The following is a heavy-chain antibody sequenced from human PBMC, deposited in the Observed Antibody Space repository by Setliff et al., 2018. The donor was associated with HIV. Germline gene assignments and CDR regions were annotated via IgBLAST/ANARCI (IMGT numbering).Heavy chain of an antibody. Sequence: SETLSLTCLVSGGSVTSQMHLWGWIRQPPGKGLEWIGSRSHSGSNYYNPSFKSRVTVSVDTSKNQIFLKLISMTAADTAVYYCARHPTGPDAIDIWGQGTKVTVSS. CDR1: GGSVTSQMHL. CDR3: ARHPTGPDAIDI. D-gene: IGHD3-9*01. CDR2: RSHSGSN. J-gene: IGHJ3*02. V-gene: IGHV4-39*01.